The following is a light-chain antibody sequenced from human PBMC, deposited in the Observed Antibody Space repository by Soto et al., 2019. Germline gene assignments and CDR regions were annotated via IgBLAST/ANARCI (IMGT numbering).Light chain of an antibody. V-gene: IGLV1-40*01. CDR1: SSNIGADYD. CDR3: QSYDRSLNAYV. Sequence: QSVLTQPPSVSGAPGQRVTISCTGSSSNIGADYDVHWFRQLPGTAPKLLIYGNTNRPSGVPDRFSGSKSGTSASLAITGLRYEDEADYYCQSYDRSLNAYVFGPGTKLTVL. J-gene: IGLJ1*01. CDR2: GNT.